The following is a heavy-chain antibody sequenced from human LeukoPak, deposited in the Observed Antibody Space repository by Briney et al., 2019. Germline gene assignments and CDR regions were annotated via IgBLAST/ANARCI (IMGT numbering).Heavy chain of an antibody. CDR3: ARDDGAPGWETLGFDS. V-gene: IGHV3-33*01. Sequence: PGGSLRLSCAASGFTFSSYGMHWVRQAPGKGLEWVAVIWYDGSNKYYADSVKGRFGISRDNSKNTLYLQMNSVRVEDTAVYFCARDDGAPGWETLGFDSWGQGTLVTVSS. D-gene: IGHD1-26*01. CDR1: GFTFSSYG. CDR2: IWYDGSNK. J-gene: IGHJ4*02.